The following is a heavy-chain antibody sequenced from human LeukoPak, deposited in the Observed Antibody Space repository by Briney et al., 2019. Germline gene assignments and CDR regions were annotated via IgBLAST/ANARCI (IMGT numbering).Heavy chain of an antibody. CDR3: ASNTRGTYRFDAYDI. Sequence: GGSLRLSCAASGFTFSSYSMNWVRQAPGKGLEWVSYISSSGSTIYYADSVKGRFTISRDNAKNSLYLQMNSLRAEDTAIYYCASNTRGTYRFDAYDIWGQGTMVTVSS. D-gene: IGHD3-16*01. CDR1: GFTFSSYS. V-gene: IGHV3-48*01. J-gene: IGHJ3*02. CDR2: ISSSGSTI.